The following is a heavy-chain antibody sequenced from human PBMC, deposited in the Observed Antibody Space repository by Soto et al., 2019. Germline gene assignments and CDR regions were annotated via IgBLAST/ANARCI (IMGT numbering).Heavy chain of an antibody. CDR2: IYYSGST. Sequence: PSETLSLTCTVSGGSISRSSYYWGWIRQPPGKGLGWIGSIYYSGSTYYNPSLKSRVTMSVHTSKNQFSLKLSSVTAADTAVYYCARLGGSYYEADLSYWGQGTLVTVSS. CDR3: ARLGGSYYEADLSY. J-gene: IGHJ4*02. V-gene: IGHV4-39*01. D-gene: IGHD1-26*01. CDR1: GGSISRSSYY.